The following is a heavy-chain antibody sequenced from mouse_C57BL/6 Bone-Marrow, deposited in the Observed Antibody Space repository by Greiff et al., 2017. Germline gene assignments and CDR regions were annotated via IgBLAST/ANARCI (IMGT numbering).Heavy chain of an antibody. CDR2: IDPSDSET. V-gene: IGHV1-52*01. CDR1: GYTFTSYW. D-gene: IGHD2-5*01. J-gene: IGHJ3*01. Sequence: VQLQQPGAELVRPGSSVKLSCKASGYTFTSYWMHWVKQRPIQGLEWIGNIDPSDSETHYNQKFKDKATLTVDTSSSTAYMQLSSLTSEDSAVYYCARSAYYSNYVSWFAYWGQGTLVTVSA. CDR3: ARSAYYSNYVSWFAY.